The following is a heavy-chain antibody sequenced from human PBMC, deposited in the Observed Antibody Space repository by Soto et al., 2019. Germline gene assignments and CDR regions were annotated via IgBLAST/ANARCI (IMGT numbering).Heavy chain of an antibody. J-gene: IGHJ6*03. CDR1: GYTPTELS. V-gene: IGHV1-24*01. CDR2: FDPEDGET. CDR3: ATVYPRHYYYYYYMDV. Sequence: ASVKVSCKVSGYTPTELSMHWVRQAPGKGLEWMGGFDPEDGETIYAQKFQGRVTMTEDTSTDTAYMELSSLRSEDTAVYYCATVYPRHYYYYYYMDVWGKGTTVTVSS.